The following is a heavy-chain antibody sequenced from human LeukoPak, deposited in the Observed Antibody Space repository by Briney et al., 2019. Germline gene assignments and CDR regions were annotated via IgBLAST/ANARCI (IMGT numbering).Heavy chain of an antibody. D-gene: IGHD6-13*01. Sequence: ASVKVSCKASGYIFTTYGISWVRQAPGQGLEGMGWISAYNGNTNYAQGLQVRVTMTTDTSTSTTYMELRSLRSDDTAVYYCAREGKYSSSPPDYYGLDVWGQGTTVTVSS. CDR3: AREGKYSSSPPDYYGLDV. CDR2: ISAYNGNT. V-gene: IGHV1-18*01. CDR1: GYIFTTYG. J-gene: IGHJ6*02.